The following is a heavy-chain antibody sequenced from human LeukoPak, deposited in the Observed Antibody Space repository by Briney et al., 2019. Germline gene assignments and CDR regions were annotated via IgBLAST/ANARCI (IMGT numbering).Heavy chain of an antibody. Sequence: GGSLRLSCAASGFTFSSYWMHSVRQGPGKGLVCVARIKSDGSYTSYADSVKGRFTISRDNAKSTLYLQMNSLRAEDTAVYYCAKDDGTYGIDYWGQGNLVTVSS. CDR1: GFTFSSYW. D-gene: IGHD1-26*01. CDR3: AKDDGTYGIDY. J-gene: IGHJ4*02. CDR2: IKSDGSYT. V-gene: IGHV3-74*01.